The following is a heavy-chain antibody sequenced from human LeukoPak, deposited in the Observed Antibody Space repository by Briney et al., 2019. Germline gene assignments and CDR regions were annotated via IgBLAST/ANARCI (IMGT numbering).Heavy chain of an antibody. J-gene: IGHJ3*02. CDR3: ARAGITMISRRAFDI. V-gene: IGHV3-66*01. CDR1: GFTVSSNY. Sequence: GGSLRLSCAASGFTVSSNYMSWVRQAPGKGLEWVSVIYSGGSTYYADSVKGRFTISRDNSKNTLYLQMNSLRAEDTAVYYCARAGITMISRRAFDIWGQGTMVTVSS. D-gene: IGHD3-22*01. CDR2: IYSGGST.